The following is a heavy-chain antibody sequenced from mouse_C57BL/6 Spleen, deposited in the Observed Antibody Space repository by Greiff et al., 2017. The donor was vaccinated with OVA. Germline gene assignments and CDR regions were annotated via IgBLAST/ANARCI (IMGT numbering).Heavy chain of an antibody. CDR2: FHPYNDDT. CDR1: GYTFTTYP. D-gene: IGHD2-4*01. CDR3: ARGDYDYDEGYYFDY. V-gene: IGHV1-47*01. Sequence: VQVVESGAELVKPGASVKMSCKASGYTFTTYPIEWMKQNHGKSLEWIGNFHPYNDDTKYNEKFKGKATLTVEKSSSTVYLELSRLTSDDSAVYYCARGDYDYDEGYYFDYWGQGTTLTVSS. J-gene: IGHJ2*01.